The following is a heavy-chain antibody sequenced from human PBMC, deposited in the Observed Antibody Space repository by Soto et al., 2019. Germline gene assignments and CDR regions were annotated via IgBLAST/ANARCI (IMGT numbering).Heavy chain of an antibody. J-gene: IGHJ4*02. CDR1: SGSISSSNW. CDR2: IYHSGST. D-gene: IGHD2-2*01. CDR3: AKDPNQLLFGSYFDY. Sequence: SETLSLTCAVSSGSISSSNWWSWVRQPPGKGLEWIGEIYHSGSTNYNPSLKSRVTISVDKSKNQFSLKLSSVTAEDTAVYYCAKDPNQLLFGSYFDYWGQGTLVTVSS. V-gene: IGHV4-4*02.